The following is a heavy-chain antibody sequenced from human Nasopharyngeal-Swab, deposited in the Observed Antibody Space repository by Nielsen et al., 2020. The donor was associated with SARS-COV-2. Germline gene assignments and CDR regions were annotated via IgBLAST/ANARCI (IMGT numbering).Heavy chain of an antibody. CDR3: AKGNVTLIRGVIENYYYYGMDV. Sequence: VRQSPGQGLEWMGGIIPIFSTAKYAQKFQGRVTITADESTSTAYMELSSLRSEDAAMYYCAKGNVTLIRGVIENYYYYGMDVWGQGTTVTVSS. V-gene: IGHV1-69*01. D-gene: IGHD3-10*01. J-gene: IGHJ6*02. CDR2: IIPIFSTA.